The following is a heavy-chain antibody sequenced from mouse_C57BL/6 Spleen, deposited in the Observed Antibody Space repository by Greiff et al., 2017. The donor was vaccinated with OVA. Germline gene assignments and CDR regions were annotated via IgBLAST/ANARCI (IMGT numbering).Heavy chain of an antibody. V-gene: IGHV1-59*01. Sequence: QVQLKQPGAELVRPGTSVKLSCKASGYTFTSYWMHWVKQRPGQGLEWIGVIDPSDSYTNYNQKFKGKATLTVDTSSSTAYMQLSSLTSEDSAVYYCARGGDYDWFAYWGQGTLVTVSA. CDR2: IDPSDSYT. J-gene: IGHJ3*01. CDR3: ARGGDYDWFAY. D-gene: IGHD2-4*01. CDR1: GYTFTSYW.